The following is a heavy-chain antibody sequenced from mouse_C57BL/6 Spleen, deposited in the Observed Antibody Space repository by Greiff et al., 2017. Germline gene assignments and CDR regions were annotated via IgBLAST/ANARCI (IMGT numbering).Heavy chain of an antibody. Sequence: EVKLEESGGGLVQPGGSMKLSCVASGFTFSNYWMNWVRQSPEKGLEWVAQIRLKSDNYATHYAESVKGRFTISRDDSKSSVYLQMNNLRAEDTGIYYCTALITTVVAGPNYYAMDYWGQGTSVTVSS. CDR1: GFTFSNYW. J-gene: IGHJ4*01. D-gene: IGHD1-1*01. V-gene: IGHV6-3*01. CDR3: TALITTVVAGPNYYAMDY. CDR2: IRLKSDNYAT.